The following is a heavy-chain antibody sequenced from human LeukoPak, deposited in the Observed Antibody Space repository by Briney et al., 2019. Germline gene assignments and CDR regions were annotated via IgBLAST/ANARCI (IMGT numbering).Heavy chain of an antibody. V-gene: IGHV1-2*02. Sequence: ASVKVSCKASGYIFTGYYMHWVRQAPGQGLEWMGWINPNSGDTNYAQKFQGRVTMTRDTSISTAYMELSRLRSDDTAVYYCARRVYYYDSSGIDAFDIWGQGTMVTVSS. J-gene: IGHJ3*02. CDR3: ARRVYYYDSSGIDAFDI. D-gene: IGHD3-22*01. CDR2: INPNSGDT. CDR1: GYIFTGYY.